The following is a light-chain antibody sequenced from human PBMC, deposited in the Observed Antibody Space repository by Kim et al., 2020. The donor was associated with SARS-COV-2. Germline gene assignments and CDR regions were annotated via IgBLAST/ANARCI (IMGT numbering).Light chain of an antibody. V-gene: IGKV1-39*01. CDR1: QSISSY. J-gene: IGKJ4*01. Sequence: DIQMTQSPSSLSASVGDRVTITCRASQSISSYLNWYQQKPGKAPKLLIYTASSLESGVPSRFSGSESGTDFTLTISRLQPEEFATYYWQQSYSSPPTFGGGTKVDIK. CDR3: QQSYSSPPT. CDR2: TAS.